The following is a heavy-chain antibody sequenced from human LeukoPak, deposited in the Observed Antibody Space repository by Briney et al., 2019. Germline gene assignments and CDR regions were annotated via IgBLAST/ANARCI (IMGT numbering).Heavy chain of an antibody. CDR2: ISAYNGNT. CDR3: ARDLEPYSSSWWQERRDRWFDP. Sequence: ASVKVSCKASGYTFTSYGISWVRQAPGQGLEWMGWISAYNGNTNYAQKLQGRVTMTTDTSTSTAYMELRSLRSDDTAVYYCARDLEPYSSSWWQERRDRWFDPWGQGTLVTVSS. J-gene: IGHJ5*02. V-gene: IGHV1-18*01. CDR1: GYTFTSYG. D-gene: IGHD6-13*01.